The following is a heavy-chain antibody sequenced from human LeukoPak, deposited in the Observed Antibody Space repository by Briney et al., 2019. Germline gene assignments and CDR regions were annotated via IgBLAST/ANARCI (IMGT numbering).Heavy chain of an antibody. Sequence: PSETLSLTCTVSGYSISSGYYWGWIRQPPGKGLEWIGYIYYSGSTNYNPSLKSRVTISVDTSKNQFSLKLSSVTAADTAVYYCARTKEWLQKSLYYYYYMDVWGKGTTVTVSS. D-gene: IGHD5-24*01. CDR1: GYSISSGYY. CDR3: ARTKEWLQKSLYYYYYMDV. CDR2: IYYSGST. V-gene: IGHV4-61*01. J-gene: IGHJ6*03.